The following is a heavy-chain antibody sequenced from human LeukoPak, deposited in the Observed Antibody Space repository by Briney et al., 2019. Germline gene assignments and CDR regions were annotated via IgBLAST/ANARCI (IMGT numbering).Heavy chain of an antibody. CDR3: ARSFGYSSSWRSQLDY. CDR1: GFTFSSYA. D-gene: IGHD6-13*01. J-gene: IGHJ4*02. Sequence: GGSLRLSCAASGFTFSSYAMHWVRQAPGKGVEGVAVISYDGSNKYYADSVKGRFTISRDNAKNTLYLQMNSLRAEDTAVFYCARSFGYSSSWRSQLDYWGQGTLVTVSS. V-gene: IGHV3-30-3*01. CDR2: ISYDGSNK.